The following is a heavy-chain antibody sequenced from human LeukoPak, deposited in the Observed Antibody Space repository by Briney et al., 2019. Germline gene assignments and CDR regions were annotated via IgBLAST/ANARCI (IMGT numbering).Heavy chain of an antibody. J-gene: IGHJ4*02. V-gene: IGHV1-18*01. CDR3: ARGQRYGDRLYYFDY. Sequence: GASVKVSCKASGYTFTSYGISWVRQAPGQGLEWMGWTSAYNGNTNYAQKLQGRVTMTTDTSTSTAYMELRSLRSDDTAVYYCARGQRYGDRLYYFDYWGQGTLVTVSS. D-gene: IGHD4-17*01. CDR1: GYTFTSYG. CDR2: TSAYNGNT.